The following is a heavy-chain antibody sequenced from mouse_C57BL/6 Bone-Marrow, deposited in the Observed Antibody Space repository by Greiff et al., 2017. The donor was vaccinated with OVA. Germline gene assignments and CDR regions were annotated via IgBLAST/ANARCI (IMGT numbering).Heavy chain of an antibody. V-gene: IGHV14-2*01. D-gene: IGHD2-12*01. CDR3: ALGYYSLVCLFAY. CDR1: GFNIKDYY. Sequence: VQLQQSGAELVKPGASVKLSCTASGFNIKDYYMHWVKQRTEQGLEWIGRIDPEDGDTKYAPKFQSKATITADTSSNTAYMQLSSLTSEDAAVYYFALGYYSLVCLFAYWGQGTLVTVSA. J-gene: IGHJ3*01. CDR2: IDPEDGDT.